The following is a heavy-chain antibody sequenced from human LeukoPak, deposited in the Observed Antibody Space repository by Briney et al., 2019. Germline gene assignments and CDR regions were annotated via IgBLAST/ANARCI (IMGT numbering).Heavy chain of an antibody. J-gene: IGHJ4*02. Sequence: SETLSLTCTVSGGSFSIYYWSWIRQPAGKGLEYIGRIYTSGSTNYNPSLKSRVTMSVDTSKSQFSLKLSSVTAADTAVYYCARQTGSGLFILPGGQGTLVTVSS. CDR3: ARQTGSGLFILP. V-gene: IGHV4-4*07. CDR1: GGSFSIYY. CDR2: IYTSGST. D-gene: IGHD3/OR15-3a*01.